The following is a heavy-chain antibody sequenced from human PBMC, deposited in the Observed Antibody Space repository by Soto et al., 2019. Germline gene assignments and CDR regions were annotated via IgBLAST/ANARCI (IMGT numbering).Heavy chain of an antibody. CDR3: AKGSHFDY. Sequence: GGSLRLSCAASGFTFSSYGMHWVRQAPGKGLEWVAVISYDGSNKYYADSVKGRFTISRDNSKNTLYLQMNSLRAEDTAVYYSAKGSHFDYWGQGTLVTVSS. D-gene: IGHD2-15*01. V-gene: IGHV3-30*18. CDR2: ISYDGSNK. CDR1: GFTFSSYG. J-gene: IGHJ4*02.